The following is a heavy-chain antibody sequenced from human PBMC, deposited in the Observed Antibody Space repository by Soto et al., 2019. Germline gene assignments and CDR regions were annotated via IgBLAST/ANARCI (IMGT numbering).Heavy chain of an antibody. CDR2: INAGNGNT. J-gene: IGHJ4*02. Sequence: ASVKVSCKASGYTFTSYAMHWVRQAPGQRLEWMGWINAGNGNTKYSQKFQGRVTITRDMSTSTAYMELSSLRSEDTAVYYCAADETYYYDSSGYYSWGQGTLVTVSS. V-gene: IGHV1-3*01. CDR3: AADETYYYDSSGYYS. CDR1: GYTFTSYA. D-gene: IGHD3-22*01.